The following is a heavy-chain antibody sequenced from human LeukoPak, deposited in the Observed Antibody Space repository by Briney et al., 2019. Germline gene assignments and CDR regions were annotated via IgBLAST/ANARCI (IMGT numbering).Heavy chain of an antibody. D-gene: IGHD3-10*01. CDR1: GYTFTGYY. V-gene: IGHV1-2*02. J-gene: IGHJ4*02. Sequence: ASVKVSCKASGYTFTGYYMHWVRQAPGQGLEWMGWINPNSGGTNYAQKFQGRVTMTGDTSISTAYMELSRLRSDDTAVYYCASLWFGELSPLDYWGQGTLVTVSS. CDR2: INPNSGGT. CDR3: ASLWFGELSPLDY.